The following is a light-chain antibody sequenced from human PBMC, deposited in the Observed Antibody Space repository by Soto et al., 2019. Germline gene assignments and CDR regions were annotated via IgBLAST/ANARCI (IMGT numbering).Light chain of an antibody. Sequence: DIQLTQSPSFLSASVGDRVTITCRASQGITSYLAWYQQKTGKAPKLLIYAASTLQSGVPSRFSGSGSGTEFTLTISSLQPDDFATYYCQQYNSYPITFGQGTRLENK. V-gene: IGKV1-9*01. CDR2: AAS. CDR1: QGITSY. CDR3: QQYNSYPIT. J-gene: IGKJ5*01.